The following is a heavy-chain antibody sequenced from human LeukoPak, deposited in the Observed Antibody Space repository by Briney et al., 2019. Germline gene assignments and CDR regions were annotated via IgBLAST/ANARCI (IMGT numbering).Heavy chain of an antibody. CDR1: GFTFSSYW. Sequence: PGESLRLSCAASGFTFSSYWMHWVRQAPGKGLVWVSRINGDGSGTSYADSVKGRFTISRDNAKNTLFLRMNSLRADDTAVYYCAQGGSPGAFDYWGQGTLVTVSS. CDR2: INGDGSGT. J-gene: IGHJ4*02. CDR3: AQGGSPGAFDY. V-gene: IGHV3-74*01. D-gene: IGHD1-26*01.